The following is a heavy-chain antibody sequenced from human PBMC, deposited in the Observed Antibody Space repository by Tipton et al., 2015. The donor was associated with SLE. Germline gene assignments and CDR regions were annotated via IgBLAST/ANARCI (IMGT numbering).Heavy chain of an antibody. CDR1: GFTFSDYY. D-gene: IGHD2-2*01. V-gene: IGHV3-11*04. CDR3: ARDSVPAAPRNYYYYYGMDV. CDR2: ISSSGSTI. J-gene: IGHJ6*02. Sequence: GSLRLSCAASGFTFSDYYMSWIRQAPGKGLEWVSYISSSGSTIYYADSVKGRFTISRDNAKNSLYLQMNSLRAEDTAVYYCARDSVPAAPRNYYYYYGMDVWGQGTTVTVSS.